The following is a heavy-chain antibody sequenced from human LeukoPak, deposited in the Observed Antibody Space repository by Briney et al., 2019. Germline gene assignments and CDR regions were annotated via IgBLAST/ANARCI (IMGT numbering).Heavy chain of an antibody. CDR2: ICSGGST. Sequence: GGSLRLSCAASGFTVSSNYMSWVRQAPGKGLEWVSVICSGGSTYYADSVKGRSTISRDNSKNTLYLQMNSLRAEDTAVYYCARDATPDCSGGSCYSDYWGQGTLVTVSS. J-gene: IGHJ4*02. CDR3: ARDATPDCSGGSCYSDY. D-gene: IGHD2-15*01. V-gene: IGHV3-53*01. CDR1: GFTVSSNY.